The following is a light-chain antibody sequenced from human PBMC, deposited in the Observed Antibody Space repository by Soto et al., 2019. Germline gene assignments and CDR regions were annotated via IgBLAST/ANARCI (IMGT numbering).Light chain of an antibody. CDR1: QTVSSSY. V-gene: IGKV3-20*01. CDR2: GAS. J-gene: IGKJ4*01. Sequence: EIVFTQAPGTLSFSPGERATLSCRASQTVSSSYLAWYQQKPGQAPRLLIYGASSRATGIPDRFRGSGSGTDFTLTISRPEPEDFAVYYCQQYGSSPPITLGGGTKVDIK. CDR3: QQYGSSPPIT.